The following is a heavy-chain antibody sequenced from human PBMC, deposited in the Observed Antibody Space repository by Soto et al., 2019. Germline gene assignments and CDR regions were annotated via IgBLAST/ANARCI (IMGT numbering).Heavy chain of an antibody. J-gene: IGHJ4*02. D-gene: IGHD6-25*01. CDR3: ARGSGYLGF. CDR1: GGSFSGYY. CDR2: INHIGGT. Sequence: SETLSLTCAVYGGSFSGYYWSWIRQPPGKGLEWIGEINHIGGTNYNPSLKSRVTLSIDTSKNQFFLEVSSVIAADTAVYYCARGSGYLGFWGQGTQVTVSS. V-gene: IGHV4-34*01.